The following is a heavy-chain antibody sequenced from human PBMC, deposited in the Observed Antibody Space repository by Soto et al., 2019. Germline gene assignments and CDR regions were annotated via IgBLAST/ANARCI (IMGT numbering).Heavy chain of an antibody. Sequence: TSGKVSRKASGYTFTRNYMHWGGQAPGKGVEGEGIINPSGGSKSYAQKFQGRVTMTRDTPTSTVYMERSRLRSGDTAVYYWARSFYSFGWYNYWGQEPLVPASS. J-gene: IGHJ4*02. D-gene: IGHD6-19*01. CDR2: INPSGGSK. V-gene: IGHV1-46*01. CDR1: GYTFTRNY. CDR3: ARSFYSFGWYNY.